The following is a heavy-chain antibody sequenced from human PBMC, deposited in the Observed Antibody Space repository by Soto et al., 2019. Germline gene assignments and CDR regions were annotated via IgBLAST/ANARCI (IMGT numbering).Heavy chain of an antibody. CDR1: GLTFGSYI. D-gene: IGHD3-3*01. CDR2: ISSSSSYI. Sequence: PGGSLILSSAASGLTFGSYIMSWVRPTPGKGLEWVSSISSSSSYIYYADSVKGRFTISRDNAKNSLYLQMNSLRAEDTAVYYCARDQESQRITIFGVVTLPGNPNDYWGQGTLVTVSS. CDR3: ARDQESQRITIFGVVTLPGNPNDY. V-gene: IGHV3-21*01. J-gene: IGHJ4*02.